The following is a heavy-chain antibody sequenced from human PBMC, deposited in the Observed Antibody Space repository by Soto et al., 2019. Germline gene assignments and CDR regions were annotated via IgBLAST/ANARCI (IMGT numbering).Heavy chain of an antibody. Sequence: GASVKVSCKASEHTFTGYYLHWVRQAPGQGLEWMGWINPNGGGTIYAQKFQGRLTMTRDTSITTAYMELTRLRADDTAFYFCATSSDWSPLLDYWGQGXLVTVYS. V-gene: IGHV1-2*02. CDR3: ATSSDWSPLLDY. D-gene: IGHD6-19*01. J-gene: IGHJ4*02. CDR1: EHTFTGYY. CDR2: INPNGGGT.